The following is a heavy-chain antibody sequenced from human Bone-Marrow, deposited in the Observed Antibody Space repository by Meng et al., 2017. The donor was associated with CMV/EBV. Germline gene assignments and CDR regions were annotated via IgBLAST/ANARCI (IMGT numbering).Heavy chain of an antibody. CDR2: INHSGST. CDR1: GGSFSGYY. D-gene: IGHD3-3*01. J-gene: IGHJ6*02. V-gene: IGHV4-34*01. Sequence: GSLRLSCAVYGGSFSGYYWSWIRQPPGKGLEWIGEINHSGSTNYNPSLKSRVTISVDTSKNQFSLKLSSVTAADTAVYYCARSGYDFWSGYLGYYYGMDVWVQGTTVTVSS. CDR3: ARSGYDFWSGYLGYYYGMDV.